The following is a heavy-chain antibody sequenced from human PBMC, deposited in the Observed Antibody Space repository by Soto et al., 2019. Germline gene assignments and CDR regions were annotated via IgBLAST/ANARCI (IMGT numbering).Heavy chain of an antibody. CDR1: GYSFTRYG. J-gene: IGHJ5*02. CDR3: VRDRDTFDENWFGP. CDR2: TSVHNGNT. V-gene: IGHV1-18*01. D-gene: IGHD3-10*01. Sequence: QVQLVQSGPEVKKPGTSVKVSCKASGYSFTRYGISWVRQAPGQGLEWLGWTSVHNGNTNYAQKIQGRVTMTADTSTSTAYMELRNLRSDDTASYYCVRDRDTFDENWFGPWGQGTPVTVSS.